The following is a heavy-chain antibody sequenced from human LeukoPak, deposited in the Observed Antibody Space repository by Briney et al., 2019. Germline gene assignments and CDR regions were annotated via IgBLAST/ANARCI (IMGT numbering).Heavy chain of an antibody. J-gene: IGHJ3*02. CDR1: GLTFSSYS. V-gene: IGHV3-21*01. Sequence: GGSLRLSCAASGLTFSSYSMNWVRQAPGKGLEWVSSISSSSSYIYYADSVKGRFTISRDDAKNSLYLQMNSLRAEDTAVYYCARDLAVVAATYAFDIWGQGTMVTVSS. CDR2: ISSSSSYI. CDR3: ARDLAVVAATYAFDI. D-gene: IGHD2-15*01.